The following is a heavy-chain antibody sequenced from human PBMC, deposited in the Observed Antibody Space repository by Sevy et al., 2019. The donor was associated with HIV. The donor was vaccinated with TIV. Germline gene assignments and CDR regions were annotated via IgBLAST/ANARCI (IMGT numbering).Heavy chain of an antibody. D-gene: IGHD3-16*02. J-gene: IGHJ4*02. CDR1: GFTFATYW. Sequence: GGSLRLSCAASGFTFATYWMTWVRQAPGKGLEWVAYIKQDGTDKYYVDSVKARFTISRDNAGNSLYLHMSSLRAEDTAVDFCARALADWGSFHYSSWGRGTLVTVSS. V-gene: IGHV3-7*01. CDR2: IKQDGTDK. CDR3: ARALADWGSFHYSS.